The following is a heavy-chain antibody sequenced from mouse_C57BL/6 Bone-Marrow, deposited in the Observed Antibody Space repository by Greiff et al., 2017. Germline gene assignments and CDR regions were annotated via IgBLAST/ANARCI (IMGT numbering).Heavy chain of an antibody. CDR1: GYTFTDYY. V-gene: IGHV1-26*01. Sequence: EVQLQQSGPELVKPGASVKISCKASGYTFTDYYMNWVKPSHGKSLEWIGDINPNNGGTSYNQKFKGKATLTVDKSSRTAYMELRSLTSEDSAVYYCARWLPFHAMDYWGQGTSVTVSS. J-gene: IGHJ4*01. CDR2: INPNNGGT. CDR3: ARWLPFHAMDY. D-gene: IGHD2-2*01.